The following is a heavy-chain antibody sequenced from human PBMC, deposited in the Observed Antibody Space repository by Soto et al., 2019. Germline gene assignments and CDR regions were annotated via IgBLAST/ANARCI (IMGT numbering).Heavy chain of an antibody. CDR3: ARDVLLWYCRGWYDEYYYYGMDV. V-gene: IGHV3-30-3*01. J-gene: IGHJ6*02. CDR1: GFTFSSYA. Sequence: GGSLRLSCAASGFTFSSYAMHWVRQAPGKGLEWVAVISYDGSNKYYADSVKGRFTISRDNSKNTLYLQMNSLRAEDTAVYYCARDVLLWYCRGWYDEYYYYGMDVSGQGTTVTVSS. CDR2: ISYDGSNK. D-gene: IGHD6-19*01.